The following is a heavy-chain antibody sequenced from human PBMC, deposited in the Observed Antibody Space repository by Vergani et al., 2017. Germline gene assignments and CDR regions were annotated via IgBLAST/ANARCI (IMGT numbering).Heavy chain of an antibody. V-gene: IGHV4-61*02. CDR3: ARGTFLHAFDN. J-gene: IGHJ3*02. CDR1: GDSISSGNYY. D-gene: IGHD1-26*01. CDR2: NYSSGST. Sequence: QVQLQESGPGLLTPSQTLSLTCSVAGDSISSGNYYWNWIRQPAGKGLEWMGRNYSSGSTSYNPSIKSRITMSLDTSKNQFSLSLSSVTAADTAGYYCARGTFLHAFDNWGQGTVVTVSS.